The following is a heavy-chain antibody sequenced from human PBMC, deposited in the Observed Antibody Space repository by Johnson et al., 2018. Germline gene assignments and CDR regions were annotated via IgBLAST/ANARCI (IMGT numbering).Heavy chain of an antibody. D-gene: IGHD6-13*01. CDR3: VKDVAAAGLDAFEV. Sequence: EVQLVESGGGLVQPGRSLRLSCAASGFTFDAYAMNWVRQVPGKGLAWVSGISWHSGAIGYADSVKGRFTNSRDNAKNSLSLQMNSLKIDDTAMYYCVKDVAAAGLDAFEVWGQGTMVTVSS. V-gene: IGHV3-9*01. CDR1: GFTFDAYA. CDR2: ISWHSGAI. J-gene: IGHJ3*01.